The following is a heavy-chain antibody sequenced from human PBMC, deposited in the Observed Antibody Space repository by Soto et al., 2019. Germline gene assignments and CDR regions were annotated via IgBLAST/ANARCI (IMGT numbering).Heavy chain of an antibody. D-gene: IGHD3-3*01. V-gene: IGHV3-23*01. CDR2: ITGGGGST. CDR1: GFIFSNNA. CDR3: ARGRQFLAFYDMDV. Sequence: EVQLLESGGDLVQPGRSLRLSCAASGFIFSNNAMNWVRQAPGKGLEWVSVITGGGGSTYYADSVKGRFTISRDNSKSTLFLQMNSLRAEDTAIYYWARGRQFLAFYDMDVWGLGTTVTVSS. J-gene: IGHJ6*02.